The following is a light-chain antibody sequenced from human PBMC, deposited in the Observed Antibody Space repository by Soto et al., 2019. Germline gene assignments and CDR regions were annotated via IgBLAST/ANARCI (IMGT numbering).Light chain of an antibody. V-gene: IGKV1-39*01. Sequence: DIQMTQSPSSLSASVGDRVIITCRASQSISSHLNWYQQKPGKAPKLLIYAASSLHTGVPSRFSGSGSGTDFTLTISSLQPEDFATYYCQQSPGLTFGGGTEVGIK. CDR2: AAS. CDR1: QSISSH. J-gene: IGKJ4*01. CDR3: QQSPGLT.